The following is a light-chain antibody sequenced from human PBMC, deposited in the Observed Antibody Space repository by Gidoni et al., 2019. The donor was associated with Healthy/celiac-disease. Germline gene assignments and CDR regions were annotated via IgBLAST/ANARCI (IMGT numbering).Light chain of an antibody. J-gene: IGLJ3*02. CDR1: SGSVSTSYY. CDR3: ELYMGSGPWV. Sequence: QTVVTQEPSFSVSPGGTVTLTCGLSSGSVSTSYYPSWYQQTPGQAPRTLIYSTNTRSSGVPDRFSGSILGNKAALTITGAQADDESDYYCELYMGSGPWVFGGGTKLTVL. CDR2: STN. V-gene: IGLV8-61*01.